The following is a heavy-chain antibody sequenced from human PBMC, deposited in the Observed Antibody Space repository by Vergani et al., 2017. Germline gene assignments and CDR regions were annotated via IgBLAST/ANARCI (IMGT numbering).Heavy chain of an antibody. Sequence: QVQLVESGGGLVKPGGSLRLSCAASRFTFSSYAVHWVRQAPGKRLEWVAIISYDGSNKYYADSVKGRFTISRDNAKNSLYLQMNSLRAEDTALYYCAKDISPVTGAFDYWGQGTLVTVSS. J-gene: IGHJ4*02. D-gene: IGHD7-27*01. CDR3: AKDISPVTGAFDY. CDR2: ISYDGSNK. CDR1: RFTFSSYA. V-gene: IGHV3-30*04.